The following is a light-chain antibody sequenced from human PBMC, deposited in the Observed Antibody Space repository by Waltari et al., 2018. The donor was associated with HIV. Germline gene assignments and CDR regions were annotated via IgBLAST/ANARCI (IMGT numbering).Light chain of an antibody. CDR1: SSDVGGYNY. J-gene: IGLJ2*01. V-gene: IGLV2-11*01. Sequence: QSALTQPRSVSGSPGQSVTISCTGTSSDVGGYNYVSWYQQHPGKAPKLMIYDVSKRPSGVPVRFSVSKSGNTASLTISGLQAEDEADYYCCSYAGSYTSLFGGGTELTVL. CDR2: DVS. CDR3: CSYAGSYTSL.